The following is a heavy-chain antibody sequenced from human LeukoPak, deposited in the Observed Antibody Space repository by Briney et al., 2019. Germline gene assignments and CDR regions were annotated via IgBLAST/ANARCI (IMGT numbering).Heavy chain of an antibody. D-gene: IGHD1-26*01. Sequence: GGSLRLSCAASGFTFSNYAMSWVRQAPGKGLEWVSGLSSGASGIFYADSVKGRFTISRDNSKNTLYLQMNSLRAEDTAVYYCAKKGLVGTTDLRAFDYWGQGTLVTVSS. CDR2: LSSGASGI. CDR1: GFTFSNYA. J-gene: IGHJ4*02. CDR3: AKKGLVGTTDLRAFDY. V-gene: IGHV3-23*01.